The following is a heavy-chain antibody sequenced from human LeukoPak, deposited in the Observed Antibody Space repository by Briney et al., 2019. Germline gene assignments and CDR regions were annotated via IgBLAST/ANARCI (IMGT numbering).Heavy chain of an antibody. CDR1: GYTFTGYY. J-gene: IGHJ4*02. CDR2: INPNSGGT. CDR3: ARSQTRMAWFGSATLAY. Sequence: ASVKVSCKASGYTFTGYYMHWVRQAPGQGLEWMGWINPNSGGTNYAQKFQGRVTMTRDTSISTAYMELSRLRSDDTAVYYCARSQTRMAWFGSATLAYWGQGTLVTVSS. V-gene: IGHV1-2*02. D-gene: IGHD3-3*01.